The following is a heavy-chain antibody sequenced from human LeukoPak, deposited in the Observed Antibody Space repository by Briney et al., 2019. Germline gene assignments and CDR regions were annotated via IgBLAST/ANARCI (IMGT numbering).Heavy chain of an antibody. Sequence: ASVKVSCKASGYTFTGYYMHWVRQAPGQGLEWMGWINPNSGGTNYAQKFQGRVTMTRDTSISTAYMELSRLRSDDTAVYYCASQFGFVVVPAAGFDYWGQGTLVTVSS. V-gene: IGHV1-2*02. CDR2: INPNSGGT. CDR3: ASQFGFVVVPAAGFDY. D-gene: IGHD2-2*01. J-gene: IGHJ4*02. CDR1: GYTFTGYY.